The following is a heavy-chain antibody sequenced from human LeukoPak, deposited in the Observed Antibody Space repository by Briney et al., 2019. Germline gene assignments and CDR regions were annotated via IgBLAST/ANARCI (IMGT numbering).Heavy chain of an antibody. J-gene: IGHJ5*02. CDR3: AKDSSGWNNWFDP. CDR1: GFTFSSYS. Sequence: GGSLRLSCAASGFTFSSYSMHWVRQAPGKGLEWVAVISYDGSNKYYADSVKGRFTISRDNSKNTLYLQMNSLRAEDTAVYYCAKDSSGWNNWFDPWGQGTLVTVSS. CDR2: ISYDGSNK. V-gene: IGHV3-30*18. D-gene: IGHD6-19*01.